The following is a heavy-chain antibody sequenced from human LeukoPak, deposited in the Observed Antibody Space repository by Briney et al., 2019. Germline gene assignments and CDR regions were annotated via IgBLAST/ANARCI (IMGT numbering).Heavy chain of an antibody. V-gene: IGHV3-30*18. CDR1: GFTFSSYS. CDR3: AKDKGSMVRGRILYYMDV. J-gene: IGHJ6*03. CDR2: ISYDGSNK. D-gene: IGHD3-10*01. Sequence: PGGSLRLSCAASGFTFSSYSMNWVRQAPGKGLEWVAIISYDGSNKKYADSVKGRFTISRDNSKNTLYLQMNSLRAEDTAVYYCAKDKGSMVRGRILYYMDVWGKGTTVTVSS.